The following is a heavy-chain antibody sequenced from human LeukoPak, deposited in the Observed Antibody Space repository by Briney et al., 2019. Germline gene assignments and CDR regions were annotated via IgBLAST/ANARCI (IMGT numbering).Heavy chain of an antibody. CDR2: IYYSGSI. CDR1: GGSISSSSYY. Sequence: PSETLSLTCTVSGGSISSSSYYWGWIRQPPGKGLEWIGSIYYSGSIYYNPSLKSRVTISVDTSKNQFSLKLSSVTAADTAVYYCARFRGVFRPFEGIPENDNSDYWGQGTLVTVSS. CDR3: ARFRGVFRPFEGIPENDNSDY. D-gene: IGHD3-10*01. V-gene: IGHV4-39*01. J-gene: IGHJ4*02.